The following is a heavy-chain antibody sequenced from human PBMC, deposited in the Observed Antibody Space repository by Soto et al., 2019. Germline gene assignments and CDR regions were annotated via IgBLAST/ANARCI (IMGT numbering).Heavy chain of an antibody. CDR1: RGSTSSINW. D-gene: IGHD1-26*01. Sequence: SPETLSLTCAVSRGSTSSINWWSGVRQPPGKGLWCSGNLYHSGSTNYNPSLKSRVSISVDTSKNQFSLKLSSVPAAHTAVYYCARGSGAEPGPLYYYGMDVWGQGTTVTVSS. CDR3: ARGSGAEPGPLYYYGMDV. V-gene: IGHV4-4*03. CDR2: LYHSGST. J-gene: IGHJ6*02.